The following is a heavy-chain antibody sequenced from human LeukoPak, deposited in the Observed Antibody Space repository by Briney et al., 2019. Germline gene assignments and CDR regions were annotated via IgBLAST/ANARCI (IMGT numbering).Heavy chain of an antibody. CDR1: GYTFTSYD. V-gene: IGHV1-8*03. CDR3: ARAPAYYDILTGYYPNWFDP. D-gene: IGHD3-9*01. J-gene: IGHJ5*02. CDR2: MNPNSGNT. Sequence: ASVKVSCKASGYTFTSYDINWVRQATGQGLEWMGWMNPNSGNTGYAQKFRGRVTITRNTSISTAYMELSSLRSEDTAVYYCARAPAYYDILTGYYPNWFDPWGQGTLVTVSS.